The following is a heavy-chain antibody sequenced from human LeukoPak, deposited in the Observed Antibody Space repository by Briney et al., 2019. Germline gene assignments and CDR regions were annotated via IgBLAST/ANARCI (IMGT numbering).Heavy chain of an antibody. J-gene: IGHJ4*02. V-gene: IGHV3-7*01. CDR3: AQATVGAPVPLDY. D-gene: IGHD1-26*01. CDR1: GFTFRTYW. CDR2: IKEDGSEK. Sequence: PGGSLRLSCAASGFTFRTYWMTWVRQAPGKGLEWVATIKEDGSEKYYVDSVKGRFTISRDNSKNTLYLQMNSLRTEDTALCYCAQATVGAPVPLDYWGQGTLVTVSS.